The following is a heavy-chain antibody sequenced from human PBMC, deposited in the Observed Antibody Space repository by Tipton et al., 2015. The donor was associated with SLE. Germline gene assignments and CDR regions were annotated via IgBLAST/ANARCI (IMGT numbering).Heavy chain of an antibody. CDR3: AKDLGYGVDY. J-gene: IGHJ4*02. Sequence: SLRLSCAASGFSFSSYGMHWVRQAPGKGLEWLSYIPYDGSNKYYADSVKGRFTISRDNSKNTLYLQMNSLRVEDTAVYYCAKDLGYGVDYWGQGTLVTVSS. V-gene: IGHV3-30*02. CDR2: IPYDGSNK. D-gene: IGHD5-18*01. CDR1: GFSFSSYG.